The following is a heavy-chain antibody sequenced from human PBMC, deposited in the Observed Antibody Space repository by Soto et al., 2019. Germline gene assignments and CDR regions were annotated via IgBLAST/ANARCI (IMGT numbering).Heavy chain of an antibody. CDR2: IIPILGIA. J-gene: IGHJ5*02. V-gene: IGHV1-69*04. D-gene: IGHD5-12*01. CDR1: GGTFSSYT. CDR3: ARDQERGYSGYDSSWFDP. Sequence: ASVKVSCKASGGTFSSYTISWVRQAPGQGLEWMGRIIPILGIANYAQKFQGRVTITADKSTSTAYMELSSLRSEDTAVYYCARDQERGYSGYDSSWFDPWGQGTLVTVSS.